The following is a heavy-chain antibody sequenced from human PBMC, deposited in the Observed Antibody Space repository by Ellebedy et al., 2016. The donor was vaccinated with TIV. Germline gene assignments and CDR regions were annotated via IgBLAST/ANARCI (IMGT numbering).Heavy chain of an antibody. V-gene: IGHV3-23*01. CDR2: ISSSGSST. CDR3: ARGLISGYYAGHAFDI. CDR1: GFTFSSYS. J-gene: IGHJ3*02. Sequence: GGSLRLSCAASGFTFSSYSMNWVRQAPGKGLEWVSAISSSGSSTYYADSVKGRFTISRDNSKNTLYLQMNSLRAEDTAVYYCARGLISGYYAGHAFDIWGQGTMVTVSS. D-gene: IGHD3-22*01.